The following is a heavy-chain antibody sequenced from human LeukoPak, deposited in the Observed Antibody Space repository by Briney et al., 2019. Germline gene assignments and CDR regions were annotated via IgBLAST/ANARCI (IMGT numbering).Heavy chain of an antibody. Sequence: GGSLRLSCAASGFTFSSYAMSWVRQAPGKGLEWVSAISGSGGSTYYADSVKGRFTISRDNSKNTLYLQMNSLRAEDTAVYYCAKDQGHWVRGVIIRTLYFQHWGQGTLVTVSS. CDR3: AKDQGHWVRGVIIRTLYFQH. D-gene: IGHD3-10*01. J-gene: IGHJ1*01. CDR1: GFTFSSYA. V-gene: IGHV3-23*01. CDR2: ISGSGGST.